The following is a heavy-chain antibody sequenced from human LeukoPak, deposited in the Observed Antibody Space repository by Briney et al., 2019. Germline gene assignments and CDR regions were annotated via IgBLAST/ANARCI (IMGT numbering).Heavy chain of an antibody. Sequence: GASVKVSCKASGYTFTSYGISWVRQAPGQGLEWMGWISAYNGNTNYAQKLQGRVTMTTDTSTSTAYMELRSLRSDDTAVYYCASEVLVGATGSDAFDIWGQGTMVTVSS. CDR3: ASEVLVGATGSDAFDI. J-gene: IGHJ3*02. CDR1: GYTFTSYG. V-gene: IGHV1-18*01. D-gene: IGHD1-26*01. CDR2: ISAYNGNT.